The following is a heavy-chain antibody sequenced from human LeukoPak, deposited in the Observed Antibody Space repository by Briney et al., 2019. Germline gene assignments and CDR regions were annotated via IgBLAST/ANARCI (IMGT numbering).Heavy chain of an antibody. Sequence: ASVKVSCKSSGHTFTDYYMHWVRQAPGQGLEWMGWISPKNGGTNYAQKFQGRVTMTKDTSISTVYMELSSLRSDDTAIYYCAREYEEALAVTGFDPWGQGTLVTVSS. J-gene: IGHJ5*02. CDR3: AREYEEALAVTGFDP. D-gene: IGHD6-19*01. CDR2: ISPKNGGT. V-gene: IGHV1-2*02. CDR1: GHTFTDYY.